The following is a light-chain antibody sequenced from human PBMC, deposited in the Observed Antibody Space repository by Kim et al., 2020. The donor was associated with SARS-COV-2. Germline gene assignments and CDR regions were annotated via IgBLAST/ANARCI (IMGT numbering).Light chain of an antibody. J-gene: IGKJ4*01. CDR1: QSVSSD. V-gene: IGKV3-15*01. CDR3: HQFKKWPLT. CDR2: GAS. Sequence: VSPGERAALSCRASQSVSSDLAWYQHKPGQAPRLLVYGASTRATGIPVRFSGSGSGTEFTLTISSLQSEDFAVYYCHQFKKWPLTFGGGTKVDIK.